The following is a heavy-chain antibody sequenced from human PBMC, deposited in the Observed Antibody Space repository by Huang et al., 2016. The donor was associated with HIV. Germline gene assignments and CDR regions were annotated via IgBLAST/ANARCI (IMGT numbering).Heavy chain of an antibody. J-gene: IGHJ4*02. CDR3: VRQTFYYDSGGYPPDY. CDR1: GGSLKSTNFY. Sequence: HLQESGPGLVKPSETLSLTCSVSGGSLKSTNFYWGWIRQPPGKGLEWIGSIYNIGDTSYTPSLKSRVTIAVDTSKKQFSLKLNFVTAADTAIYYCVRQTFYYDSGGYPPDYWGQGTLVIVSS. CDR2: IYNIGDT. V-gene: IGHV4-39*01. D-gene: IGHD3-22*01.